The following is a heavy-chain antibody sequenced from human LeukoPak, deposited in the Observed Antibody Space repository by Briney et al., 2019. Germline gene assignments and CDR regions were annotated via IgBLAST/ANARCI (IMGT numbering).Heavy chain of an antibody. CDR1: GYTFTGYY. V-gene: IGHV1-2*02. CDR3: ARDPHYYDGSGYYYWFDP. D-gene: IGHD3-22*01. CDR2: INPNSGGT. J-gene: IGHJ5*02. Sequence: ASVKVSCKASGYTFTGYYMHWVRQAPGQGLEWMGWINPNSGGTNYAQKFQGRVSMTRDTSIRTAYMELSRLRSDDTAVYYCARDPHYYDGSGYYYWFDPWGQGTLVTVSS.